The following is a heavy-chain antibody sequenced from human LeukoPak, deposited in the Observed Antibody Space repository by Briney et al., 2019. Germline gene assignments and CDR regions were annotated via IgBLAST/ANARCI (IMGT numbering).Heavy chain of an antibody. CDR1: GFTVSSNY. D-gene: IGHD2-15*01. J-gene: IGHJ6*02. V-gene: IGHV3-53*01. CDR3: ARDRVDYGMDV. Sequence: PGGSLRLSCAASGFTVSSNYMSWVRQAPGKGLEWVSVIYSGGSTYYADSVKGRFTISRDNSKNTLYLQMNSLRVEDAAVYYCARDRVDYGMDVWGQGTTVTVSS. CDR2: IYSGGST.